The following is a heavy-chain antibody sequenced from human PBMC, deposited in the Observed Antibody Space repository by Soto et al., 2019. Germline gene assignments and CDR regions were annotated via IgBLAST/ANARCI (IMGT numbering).Heavy chain of an antibody. CDR2: IDPGDSDT. Sequence: EVQLVPSGAEVKKPGESLKISCKGSGYIFTSYLIGWVRQMPGKVLEWMGIIDPGDSDTRYSPSFQGQVTISADKSISTANLQWSSLKASDTAMYYCARRYSGRMGSLWFDPWGQGTLVTVSS. CDR3: ARRYSGRMGSLWFDP. V-gene: IGHV5-51*01. J-gene: IGHJ5*02. CDR1: GYIFTSYL. D-gene: IGHD5-12*01.